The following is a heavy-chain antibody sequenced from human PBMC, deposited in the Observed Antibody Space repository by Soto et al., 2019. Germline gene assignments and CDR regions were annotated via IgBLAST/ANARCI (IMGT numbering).Heavy chain of an antibody. V-gene: IGHV1-8*01. J-gene: IGHJ5*02. CDR1: VYAFITND. CDR3: ARGGPAAGFDL. D-gene: IGHD6-13*01. Sequence: XSLKVSCKASVYAFITNDSNWVRQDSGQGLEWMGWMKPSTGDSGSDPDFQGRITMTRDTATSTAYMELSSLKFEDTTVYYCARGGPAAGFDLWGQGTLVTVSS. CDR2: MKPSTGDS.